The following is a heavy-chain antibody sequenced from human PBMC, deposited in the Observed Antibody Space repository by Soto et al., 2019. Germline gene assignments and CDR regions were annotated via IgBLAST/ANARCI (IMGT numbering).Heavy chain of an antibody. J-gene: IGHJ4*02. D-gene: IGHD2-2*01. Sequence: QVQLQQWGAGLLKPSETLSLTCAVDGGSFSDYCWKCIRQPPGKGLEWIGEINHSGSTNYNPSLKSRVTISVDTSKNQFSLKLTSVTAADTAVYYCARGLHQLPPGGYWGQGTLVTVSS. V-gene: IGHV4-34*01. CDR2: INHSGST. CDR3: ARGLHQLPPGGY. CDR1: GGSFSDYC.